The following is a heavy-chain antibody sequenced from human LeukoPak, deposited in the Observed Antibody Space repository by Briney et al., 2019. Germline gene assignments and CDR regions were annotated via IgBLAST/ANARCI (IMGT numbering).Heavy chain of an antibody. Sequence: GGSLRLSCAASGLTFSSYSMNWVRQAPGKGLEWVSSISSSSYIYYADSVKGRFTISRDNAKNSLYLQMNSLRAEDTAVYYCARGSVPAAKGGANWFDPWGQGTLVTVSS. CDR1: GLTFSSYS. J-gene: IGHJ5*02. CDR3: ARGSVPAAKGGANWFDP. D-gene: IGHD2-2*01. CDR2: ISSSSYI. V-gene: IGHV3-21*01.